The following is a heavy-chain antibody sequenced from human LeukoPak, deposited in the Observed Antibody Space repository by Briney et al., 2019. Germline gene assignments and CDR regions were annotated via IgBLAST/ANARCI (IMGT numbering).Heavy chain of an antibody. V-gene: IGHV3-23*01. CDR3: AKGSVTDYGGVALDY. D-gene: IGHD4-23*01. Sequence: GGSLRLSCAASGFTFGSYALNWVRQAPGKGLEWVSAINGGGGSTYYADSVKGRFTISRDNSKNTLYLQMNSLRAEDTAVYYCAKGSVTDYGGVALDYWGQGTLVTVSS. CDR2: INGGGGST. CDR1: GFTFGSYA. J-gene: IGHJ4*02.